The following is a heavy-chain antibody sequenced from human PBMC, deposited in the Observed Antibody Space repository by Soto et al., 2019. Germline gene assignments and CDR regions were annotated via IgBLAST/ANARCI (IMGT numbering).Heavy chain of an antibody. CDR1: GFTFFNYA. CDR2: ISGSSGIT. D-gene: IGHD3-22*01. J-gene: IGHJ4*02. V-gene: IGHV3-23*01. Sequence: GGSLRLSCAASGFTFFNYAMSWVRQAPGKGLEWVSGISGSSGITDYADSVKGRFTISRDNSKNTMYLQMKSLRAEDAAVYYCAKDSGTSGYYYTDYWGQGTLVTVSS. CDR3: AKDSGTSGYYYTDY.